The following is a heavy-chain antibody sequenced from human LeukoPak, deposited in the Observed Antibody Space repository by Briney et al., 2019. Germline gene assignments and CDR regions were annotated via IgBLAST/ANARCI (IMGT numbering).Heavy chain of an antibody. D-gene: IGHD2-8*01. CDR3: TRGVTIVPDY. Sequence: GGSLRLSCAASGFNFNNYWMSWLRQAPGKGLEWVANIKDDGSEKYYVDSVKGRFTISRDNAKSSLYLQMNSLRVEDTAVYYCTRGVTIVPDYWGQGTLVTVSS. CDR1: GFNFNNYW. CDR2: IKDDGSEK. J-gene: IGHJ4*02. V-gene: IGHV3-7*01.